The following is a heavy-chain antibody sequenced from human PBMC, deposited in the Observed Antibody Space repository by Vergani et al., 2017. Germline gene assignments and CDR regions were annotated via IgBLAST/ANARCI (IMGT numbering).Heavy chain of an antibody. CDR3: ARGEGITILWYGSQRNWFDP. J-gene: IGHJ5*02. Sequence: QLQLQESGPGLVKPSETLSLTCTVSGGSISSSSYYWGWIRQPPGKGLEWIGYIYYSGSTYYNPSLKSRVTISVDTSKNQFSLKLSSVTAADTAVYYCARGEGITILWYGSQRNWFDPWGQGTLVTVSS. D-gene: IGHD3-3*01. CDR1: GGSISSSSYY. CDR2: IYYSGST. V-gene: IGHV4-39*07.